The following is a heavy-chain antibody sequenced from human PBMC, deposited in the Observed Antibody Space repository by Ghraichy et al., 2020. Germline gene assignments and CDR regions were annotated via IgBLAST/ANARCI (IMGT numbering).Heavy chain of an antibody. CDR1: GGSVSSGSHH. J-gene: IGHJ4*02. V-gene: IGHV4-61*01. CDR3: ARVMTSYCGGDCYSHYFDF. CDR2: INHTGST. D-gene: IGHD2-21*02. Sequence: SETLSLTCTVSGGSVSSGSHHWSWIRQPPGKGLEWIGSINHTGSTNYNPSLKSRVTISVDTSKNQFSLKLRTVTAADTAVYYCARVMTSYCGGDCYSHYFDFWGQGTLVTASS.